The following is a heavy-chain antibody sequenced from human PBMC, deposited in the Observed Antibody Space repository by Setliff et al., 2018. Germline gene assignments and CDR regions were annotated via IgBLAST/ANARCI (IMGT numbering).Heavy chain of an antibody. J-gene: IGHJ5*02. CDR1: GGSFSGYY. D-gene: IGHD3-10*01. V-gene: IGHV4-34*01. CDR3: ARHRAEDYYGSGTIIWGWFDP. CDR2: INHSGST. Sequence: PSETLSLTCAVYGGSFSGYYWSWIRQPPGKGLEWIGEINHSGSTYYNPSLKSRVTISVDTSKNQFSLKLSSVTAADTAVYYCARHRAEDYYGSGTIIWGWFDPWGQGTLVTVSS.